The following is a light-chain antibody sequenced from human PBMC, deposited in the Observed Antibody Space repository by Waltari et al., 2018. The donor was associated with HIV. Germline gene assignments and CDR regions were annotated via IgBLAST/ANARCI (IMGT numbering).Light chain of an antibody. J-gene: IGLJ3*02. CDR3: QSYDSGLRASV. CDR2: ANP. CDR1: SSNIRVPYD. V-gene: IGLV1-40*01. Sequence: QSVLTQSPSVSAAPGRSVIITCAGNSSNIRVPYDVLWHHELQGASPKPRNTANPSRPSAVRDRLSVSRSGTSASLAITGLQAGDEADYYGQSYDSGLRASVFGGGTKLTVL.